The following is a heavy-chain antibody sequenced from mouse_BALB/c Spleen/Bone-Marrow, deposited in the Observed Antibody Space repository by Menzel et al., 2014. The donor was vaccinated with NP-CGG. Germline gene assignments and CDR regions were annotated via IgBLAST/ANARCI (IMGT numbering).Heavy chain of an antibody. J-gene: IGHJ4*01. Sequence: VKLMESGPGLVAPSQSLSITCTVSGFSLTNYGLHWVRQPPGRGLEWLVVIWSDGSTTYNSALKSRLSINKDNSKSQVFLKMNSLQTDDTAIYYCARTGTRYAMDYWGQGTSATVSS. V-gene: IGHV2-6*02. CDR3: ARTGTRYAMDY. D-gene: IGHD4-1*01. CDR2: IWSDGST. CDR1: GFSLTNYG.